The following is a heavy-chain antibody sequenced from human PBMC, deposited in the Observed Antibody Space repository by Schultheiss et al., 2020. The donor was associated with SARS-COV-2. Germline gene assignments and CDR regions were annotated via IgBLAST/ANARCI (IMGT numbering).Heavy chain of an antibody. V-gene: IGHV3-53*04. J-gene: IGHJ6*03. Sequence: GGSLRLSCAASGFTFDDYAMHWVRQAPGKGLEWVSVIYSGGSTYYADSVKGRFTISRHNSKNTLYLQMNSLRAEDTAVYYCARALRYYYMDVWGKGTTVTVSS. D-gene: IGHD4/OR15-4a*01. CDR1: GFTFDDYA. CDR2: IYSGGST. CDR3: ARALRYYYMDV.